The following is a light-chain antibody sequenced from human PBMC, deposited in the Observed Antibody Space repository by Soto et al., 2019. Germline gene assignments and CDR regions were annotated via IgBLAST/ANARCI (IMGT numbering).Light chain of an antibody. Sequence: QSALTQPASVSGSPGQSITISCTGTSSDIGDYNYVSWYQQHPGKAPKLIIYDVSYRPSGISNRFSGSKSGNTASLTISGLRAEDEADYYCSSYSSSSTFAVFGGGTQLTVL. CDR3: SSYSSSSTFAV. V-gene: IGLV2-14*03. J-gene: IGLJ7*01. CDR2: DVS. CDR1: SSDIGDYNY.